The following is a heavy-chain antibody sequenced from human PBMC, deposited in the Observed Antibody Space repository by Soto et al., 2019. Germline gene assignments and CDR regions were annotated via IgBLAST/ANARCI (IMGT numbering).Heavy chain of an antibody. V-gene: IGHV3-53*04. J-gene: IGHJ3*01. CDR2: IYSGGST. CDR1: GFTVSSNY. Sequence: GGSLRLSCAASGFTVSSNYMSWVRQAPGKGLEWVSVIYSGGSTYYADSVKGRFTISRHKSKNTLYLQMNSLRAEDTAVYYCARRTGLADAFDFWGQGTMVTVSS. D-gene: IGHD3-9*01. CDR3: ARRTGLADAFDF.